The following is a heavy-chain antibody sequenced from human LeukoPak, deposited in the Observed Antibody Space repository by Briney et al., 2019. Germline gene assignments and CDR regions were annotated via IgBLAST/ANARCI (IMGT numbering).Heavy chain of an antibody. Sequence: SETLSLTCTVSGGSVSSTTYYWSWIRQPPGKGLEWIASINYSGSTYYNPSLKSRVTISVDTSKNQFSLKLSSVTAADTAVYYCARGGEWELLPDYFDYWGQGTLVTVSS. CDR3: ARGGEWELLPDYFDY. J-gene: IGHJ4*02. D-gene: IGHD1-26*01. V-gene: IGHV4-39*07. CDR1: GGSVSSTTYY. CDR2: INYSGST.